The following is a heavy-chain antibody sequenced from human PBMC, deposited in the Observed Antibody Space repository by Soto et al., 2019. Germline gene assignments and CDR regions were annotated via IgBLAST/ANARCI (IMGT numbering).Heavy chain of an antibody. Sequence: PSETLSLTCAVYGGSFSGYYWSWIRQHPGKGLEWIGYIYYSGSTYYNPSLKSRVTISVDTSKNQFSLKLSSVTAADTAVYYCARADRTICDSSGYSHYWGPGTLGSVS. CDR1: GGSFSGYY. D-gene: IGHD3-22*01. CDR2: IYYSGST. V-gene: IGHV4-31*11. J-gene: IGHJ4*02. CDR3: ARADRTICDSSGYSHY.